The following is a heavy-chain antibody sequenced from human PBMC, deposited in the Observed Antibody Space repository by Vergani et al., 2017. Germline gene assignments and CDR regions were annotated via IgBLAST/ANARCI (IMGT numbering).Heavy chain of an antibody. Sequence: QLQLQDPGPGLVKPSATLSLTFSVSGASIRSSNYYWGWIRQPPGKGLGWIASIYYSGSTYYNPSLKSRGTISVDTSKNQFSLKLSSVTAADTAVYFCARHSTVEWLVKLGWIDPGGQGILVTVSS. CDR3: ARHSTVEWLVKLGWIDP. CDR2: IYYSGST. V-gene: IGHV4-39*01. CDR1: GASIRSSNYY. D-gene: IGHD6-19*01. J-gene: IGHJ5*02.